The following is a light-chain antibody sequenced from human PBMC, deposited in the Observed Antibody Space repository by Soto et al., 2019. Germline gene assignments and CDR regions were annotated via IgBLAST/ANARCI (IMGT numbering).Light chain of an antibody. Sequence: EIVLTQSPATLSLSPGERATVSGRASQSVSRYLAWFQQKPGQAPRLLIYGASNRATGIPARFSGSGSGTDFTLTISSLEPEDFAIYYCQQRSGWPRTFGQGTKVEIK. J-gene: IGKJ1*01. CDR3: QQRSGWPRT. V-gene: IGKV3-11*01. CDR1: QSVSRY. CDR2: GAS.